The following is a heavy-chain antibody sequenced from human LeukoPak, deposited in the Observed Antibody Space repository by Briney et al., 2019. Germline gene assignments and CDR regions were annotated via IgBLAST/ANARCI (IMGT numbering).Heavy chain of an antibody. CDR1: GGSISSINYY. J-gene: IGHJ4*02. D-gene: IGHD3-10*01. Sequence: PSETLSLTCTVSGGSISSINYYWGWIRQSPGKGLEWIGSIYYSGTMYYYNPSLKSRVTMSIDTSKNQFSLKLSSVTAADTAVYYCARGPYYASSGSYGYWGQGTLVTVSS. V-gene: IGHV4-39*01. CDR2: IYYSGTMY. CDR3: ARGPYYASSGSYGY.